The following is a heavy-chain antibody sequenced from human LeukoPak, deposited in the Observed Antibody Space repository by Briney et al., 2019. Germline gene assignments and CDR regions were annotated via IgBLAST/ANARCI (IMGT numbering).Heavy chain of an antibody. D-gene: IGHD4-11*01. CDR2: IYHSGST. Sequence: SETLSLTCTVSGYSISSGYYWGWIRQPPGKGLEWIGSIYHSGSTYYNPSLKSRVTISVDTSKNQFSLKLSSVTAADTAVYYCARDIDYSNYGYFDYWGQETLVTVSS. V-gene: IGHV4-38-2*02. J-gene: IGHJ4*02. CDR3: ARDIDYSNYGYFDY. CDR1: GYSISSGYY.